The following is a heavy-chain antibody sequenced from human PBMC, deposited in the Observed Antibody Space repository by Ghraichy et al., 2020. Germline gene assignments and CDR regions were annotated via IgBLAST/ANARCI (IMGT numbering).Heavy chain of an antibody. D-gene: IGHD7-27*01. V-gene: IGHV4-59*02. CDR3: ARNLELGPDYYYYLDV. J-gene: IGHJ6*03. CDR2: IYYSGTT. Sequence: SETLSLTCTVSGGSVSNYYWSWIRQPPGKGLEWIGYIYYSGTTNYNPSLKSRVTISVDTSKSQFSLMLSSVTAADTAVYYCARNLELGPDYYYYLDVWGKGTTVTVSS. CDR1: GGSVSNYY.